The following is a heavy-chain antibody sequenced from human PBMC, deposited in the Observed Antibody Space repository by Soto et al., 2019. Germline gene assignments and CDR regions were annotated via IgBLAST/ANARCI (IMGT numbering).Heavy chain of an antibody. CDR2: ITSNGGNT. CDR1: GFTFSSYA. D-gene: IGHD2-21*01. Sequence: EVRLVESGGGLVQPGGSLRLSCAASGFTFSSYAMHWVRQAQGKGLEYVSAITSNGGNTDYASSVKGRFTISRDNSKNTLYLQMGSLRAEDMAVYYCARRIPFGYGMDVWGQGTTVTVSS. V-gene: IGHV3-64*01. CDR3: ARRIPFGYGMDV. J-gene: IGHJ6*02.